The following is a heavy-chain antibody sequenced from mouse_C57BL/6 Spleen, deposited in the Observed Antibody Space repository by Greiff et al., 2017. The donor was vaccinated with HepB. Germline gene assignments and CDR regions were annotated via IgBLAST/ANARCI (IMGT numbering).Heavy chain of an antibody. CDR1: GYTFTSYW. D-gene: IGHD2-1*01. J-gene: IGHJ3*01. CDR2: IDPSDSYT. V-gene: IGHV1-69*01. Sequence: QVQLQQPGAELVMPGASVKLSCKASGYTFTSYWMHWVKQRPGQGLEWIGEIDPSDSYTNYNQKFKGKSTLTVDKSSSTAYMQLSSLTSEDSAVYYCALYPFAYWGHGTLVTVSA. CDR3: ALYPFAY.